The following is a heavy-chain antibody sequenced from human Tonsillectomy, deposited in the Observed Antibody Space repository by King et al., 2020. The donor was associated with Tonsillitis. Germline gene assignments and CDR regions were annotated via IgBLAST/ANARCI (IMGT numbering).Heavy chain of an antibody. CDR2: ISSSSSTI. Sequence: VQLVESGGGLVQPGGSLRLSCAASGFTFSSYSMNWVRQAPGKGLEWVSYISSSSSTIYYADSVKGRFTISRDNDKNSLYLQMNNLRAEDTAVYYCARDRGYYDSSGYLDVEYFQHWGQGTLVTVSS. V-gene: IGHV3-48*01. CDR1: GFTFSSYS. J-gene: IGHJ1*01. CDR3: ARDRGYYDSSGYLDVEYFQH. D-gene: IGHD3-22*01.